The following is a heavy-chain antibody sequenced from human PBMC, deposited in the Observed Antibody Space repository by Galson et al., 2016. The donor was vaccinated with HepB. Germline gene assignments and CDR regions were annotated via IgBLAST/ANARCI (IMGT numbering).Heavy chain of an antibody. J-gene: IGHJ5*02. D-gene: IGHD5-18*01. CDR2: IGSGSSYK. V-gene: IGHV3-21*01. CDR3: ARGWEAGWIQTSNWFDP. CDR1: GFTFRSYS. Sequence: SLRLSCAASGFTFRSYSMNWVRQAPGKGLEWVSSIGSGSSYKYYADSVQGRFTISRDDAKDSLYVQMNSLRPEDTAVYYCARGWEAGWIQTSNWFDPWGQGTLVTVSS.